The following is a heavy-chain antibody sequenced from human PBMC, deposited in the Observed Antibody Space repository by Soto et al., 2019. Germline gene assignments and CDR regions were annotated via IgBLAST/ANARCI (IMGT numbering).Heavy chain of an antibody. D-gene: IGHD3-22*01. CDR1: GGSITSSSYY. CDR2: IYYSGST. J-gene: IGHJ4*02. V-gene: IGHV4-39*01. Sequence: PSGTLYLTCTVYGGSITSSSYYWGWIRQPPGKGLEWIGSIYYSGSTYYNPSLKSRVSMPVDTSKNQFSLKLSSVTAADTAVYHCARQGAYFHESSGYEFDYWGQGTLVTVSS. CDR3: ARQGAYFHESSGYEFDY.